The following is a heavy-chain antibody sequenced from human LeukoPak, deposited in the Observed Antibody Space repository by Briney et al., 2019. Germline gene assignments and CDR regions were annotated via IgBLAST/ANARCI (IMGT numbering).Heavy chain of an antibody. CDR2: ISSSGSTI. V-gene: IGHV3-11*04. CDR1: GFTFSDYY. Sequence: GGSLRLSCAASGFTFSDYYMSWIRQAPGKGLEWVSYISSSGSTIYYADSVKGRFTISRDNAKNSLYLQMNSLRAEDTAVYYCARVRDRDDYYYYYMDVWGKGTTVTVSS. D-gene: IGHD1-14*01. CDR3: ARVRDRDDYYYYYMDV. J-gene: IGHJ6*03.